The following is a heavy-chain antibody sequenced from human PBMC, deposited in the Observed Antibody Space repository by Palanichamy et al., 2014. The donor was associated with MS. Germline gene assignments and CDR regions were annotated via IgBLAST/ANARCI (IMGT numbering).Heavy chain of an antibody. J-gene: IGHJ4*02. CDR2: ISSSGGTK. Sequence: EVHLVESGGGLVQPGGSLRLSCAASGFTFSSYSMHWVRQAPGKGLEWVSYISSSGGTKYYADSVKGRFTISRDNVKNSLYLQMSSLRAEDTAVYYCARERSYGADFDDWGQGTLVTVSS. D-gene: IGHD4/OR15-4a*01. CDR3: ARERSYGADFDD. CDR1: GFTFSSYS. V-gene: IGHV3-48*01.